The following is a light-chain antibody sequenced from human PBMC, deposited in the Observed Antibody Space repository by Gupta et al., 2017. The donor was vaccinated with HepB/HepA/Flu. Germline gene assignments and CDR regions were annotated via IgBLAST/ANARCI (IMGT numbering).Light chain of an antibody. Sequence: VLTQSPATLSLSPGERATLSCRASQSVRSYVPWYHEKPGRVLRLLTFDGSSRIRDLLARISGSASLADITLTIRSRDLEDFAVHYCDRRTFWRCTFGQGTKVEI. CDR2: DGS. V-gene: IGKV3-11*01. J-gene: IGKJ2*02. CDR3: DRRTFWRCT. CDR1: QSVRSY.